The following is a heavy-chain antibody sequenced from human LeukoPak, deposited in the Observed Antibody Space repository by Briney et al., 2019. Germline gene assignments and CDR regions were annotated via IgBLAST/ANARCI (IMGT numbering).Heavy chain of an antibody. V-gene: IGHV3-30*04. J-gene: IGHJ3*02. D-gene: IGHD6-19*01. Sequence: GGSLRLSCAASGFTFNNYAMHWVRQAPGKGLEWVALIFFDGSRKYYADSVEGRVTISRDNSKSTLYLQMNSLRAEDTALYYCAKDQSNGWYNIWGQGTMVTVSS. CDR2: IFFDGSRK. CDR3: AKDQSNGWYNI. CDR1: GFTFNNYA.